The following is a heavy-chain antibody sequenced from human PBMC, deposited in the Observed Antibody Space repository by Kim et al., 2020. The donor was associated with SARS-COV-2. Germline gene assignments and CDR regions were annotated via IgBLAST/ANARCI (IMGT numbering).Heavy chain of an antibody. D-gene: IGHD1-26*01. J-gene: IGHJ6*02. CDR2: IWYDGSNK. Sequence: GGSLRLSCAASGFTFSSYGMHWVRQAPGKGLEWVAVIWYDGSNKYYADSVKGRFTISRDNSKNTLYLQMNSLRAEDTAVYYCARGIVGALSFYYYYGMDVWGQGTTVTVSS. CDR1: GFTFSSYG. CDR3: ARGIVGALSFYYYYGMDV. V-gene: IGHV3-33*01.